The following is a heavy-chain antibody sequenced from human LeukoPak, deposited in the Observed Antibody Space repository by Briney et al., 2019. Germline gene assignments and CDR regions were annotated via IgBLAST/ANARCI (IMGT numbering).Heavy chain of an antibody. CDR2: ISSSGSNI. Sequence: PGGSLRLSCAASGFTFSSYEMNWVRQAPGKGLEWVSYISSSGSNIYYADSGKGRFTVSRDNAKNSLYLQMNSLRAEDTAVYYCARDSGITMLRGAHTPWGQGILVTVSS. CDR3: ARDSGITMLRGAHTP. J-gene: IGHJ5*02. V-gene: IGHV3-48*03. CDR1: GFTFSSYE. D-gene: IGHD3-10*01.